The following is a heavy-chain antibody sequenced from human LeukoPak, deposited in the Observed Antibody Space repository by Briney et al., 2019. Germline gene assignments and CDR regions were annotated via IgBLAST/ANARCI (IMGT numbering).Heavy chain of an antibody. CDR1: GGSNSNYY. V-gene: IGHV4-59*01. CDR2: FYYSGST. CDR3: ARVKGSRGYSYGNNYYYYYGMDV. Sequence: SETLSLTCTVSGGSNSNYYWSWIRQPPGKGLEWIGYFYYSGSTNYNPSLKSRVTISVDTSKNQFSLKLSSVTAADTAVYYCARVKGSRGYSYGNNYYYYYGMDVWGQGTTVTVSS. D-gene: IGHD5-18*01. J-gene: IGHJ6*02.